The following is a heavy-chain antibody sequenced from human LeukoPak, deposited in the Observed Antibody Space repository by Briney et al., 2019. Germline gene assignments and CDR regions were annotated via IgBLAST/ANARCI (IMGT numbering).Heavy chain of an antibody. J-gene: IGHJ4*02. Sequence: PGRSLRLSCAASGFIFSYYAMHWVRQAPGKGLEWVAVIWYDGSNKYYADSVKGRFTISRDNSKNTLYLQMNGLRDEDTAVYYCARDRIAAAGVVIELDYWGQGTLVTVSS. CDR1: GFIFSYYA. D-gene: IGHD6-13*01. V-gene: IGHV3-33*01. CDR3: ARDRIAAAGVVIELDY. CDR2: IWYDGSNK.